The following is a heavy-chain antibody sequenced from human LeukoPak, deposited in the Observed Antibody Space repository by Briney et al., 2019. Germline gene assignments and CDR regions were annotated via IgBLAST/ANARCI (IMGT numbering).Heavy chain of an antibody. V-gene: IGHV3-23*01. CDR2: ISGSGGST. CDR3: AKGLLVFDY. D-gene: IGHD2-8*02. CDR1: GFTSSSYG. Sequence: GGSLRLSCAASGFTSSSYGMHWVRQAPGKGLEWVSAISGSGGSTYYADSVKGRFTISRDNSKNTLYLQMNSLRAEDTAVYYCAKGLLVFDYWGQGTLVTVSS. J-gene: IGHJ4*02.